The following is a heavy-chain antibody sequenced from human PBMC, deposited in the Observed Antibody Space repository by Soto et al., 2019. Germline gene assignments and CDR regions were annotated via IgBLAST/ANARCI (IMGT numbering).Heavy chain of an antibody. J-gene: IGHJ4*02. CDR2: ISAYNGNT. CDR3: ARDVGRLGYCSSTSCRPHYFDY. Sequence: GASVKVSCTASGYTFTSYGISWVRQAPGQGLEWMGWISAYNGNTNYAQKLQGRVTMTTDTSTSTAYMELRSLRSDDTAVYYCARDVGRLGYCSSTSCRPHYFDYWGQGTLVTVSS. CDR1: GYTFTSYG. D-gene: IGHD2-2*01. V-gene: IGHV1-18*01.